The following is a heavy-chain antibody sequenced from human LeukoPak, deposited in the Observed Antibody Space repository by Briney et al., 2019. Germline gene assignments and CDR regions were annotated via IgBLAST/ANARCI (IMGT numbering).Heavy chain of an antibody. J-gene: IGHJ4*02. D-gene: IGHD5-18*01. CDR2: FDPEDGET. V-gene: IGHV1-24*01. CDR1: GYTLTELS. Sequence: ASVTVSCKVSGYTLTELSMHWVRQAPGKGLEWMGGFDPEDGETIYAQKFQGRVTMTEDTSTDTAYMELSSLRSEDTAVYYCASTSGRGYSYGNWGQGTLVTVSS. CDR3: ASTSGRGYSYGN.